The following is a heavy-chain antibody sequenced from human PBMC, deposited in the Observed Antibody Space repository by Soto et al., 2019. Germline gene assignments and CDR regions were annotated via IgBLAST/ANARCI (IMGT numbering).Heavy chain of an antibody. V-gene: IGHV1-69*02. D-gene: IGHD2-15*01. Sequence: QVQLVQSGAEVKKPGSSVKVSCKASGGTFSSYTISWVRQAPGQGLEWMGRIIPILGIANYAQKFQGRVTITADKSTSTAYMELSSLRSEDTAVYYCARVGCSGGSCDEVQHWGQGTLVTVSS. CDR2: IIPILGIA. CDR1: GGTFSSYT. J-gene: IGHJ1*01. CDR3: ARVGCSGGSCDEVQH.